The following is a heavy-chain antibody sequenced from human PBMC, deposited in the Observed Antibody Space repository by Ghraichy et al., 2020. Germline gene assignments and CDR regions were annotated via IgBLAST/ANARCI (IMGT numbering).Heavy chain of an antibody. CDR1: GYTFISFG. D-gene: IGHD5-12*01. CDR3: TRALRGAYGAY. CDR2: ISGYNGNT. Sequence: ASVKVSCKASGYTFISFGISWVRQAPGQGLEWMGWISGYNGNTNYAQKFQDRVTMTTDTSTNTAYMELRSLSSDDTAVYYCTRALRGAYGAYWGQGTLVTVSS. J-gene: IGHJ4*02. V-gene: IGHV1-18*01.